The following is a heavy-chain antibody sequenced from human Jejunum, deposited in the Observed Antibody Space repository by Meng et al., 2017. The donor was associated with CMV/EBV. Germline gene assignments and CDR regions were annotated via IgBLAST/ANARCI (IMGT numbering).Heavy chain of an antibody. Sequence: IRNLNWWSWVRQSPGQGLEWLGEKSPTESSNYNPSIKSRVTISVDRSKNQFSLKLTSVTAADTAVYYCVRGRCTRTSCYKGAFDFWSQGTLVTVSS. V-gene: IGHV4-4*02. CDR1: IRNLNW. J-gene: IGHJ4*02. D-gene: IGHD2-2*02. CDR3: VRGRCTRTSCYKGAFDF. CDR2: KSPTESS.